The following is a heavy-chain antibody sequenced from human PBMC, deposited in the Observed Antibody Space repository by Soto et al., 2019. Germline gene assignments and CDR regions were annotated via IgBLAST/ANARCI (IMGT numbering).Heavy chain of an antibody. D-gene: IGHD3-3*01. CDR1: GGTFSSYA. V-gene: IGHV1-69*13. J-gene: IGHJ6*02. CDR2: IIPIFGTA. Sequence: SVKVSCKASGGTFSSYAISWVRQAPGQGLEWMGGIIPIFGTANYAQKFQGRVTITADESTSTAYMELSSLRSEDTAAYYCARVLGNYDFWSGYPPGSMDVWGQGTTVTVSS. CDR3: ARVLGNYDFWSGYPPGSMDV.